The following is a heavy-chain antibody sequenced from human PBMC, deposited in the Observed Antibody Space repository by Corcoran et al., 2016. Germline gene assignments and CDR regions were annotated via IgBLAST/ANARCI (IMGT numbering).Heavy chain of an antibody. J-gene: IGHJ5*02. CDR1: GYSFTSYW. D-gene: IGHD2-2*01. Sequence: EVQLVQSGAEVKKPGESLKISCKGSGYSFTSYWIGWVRQMPGKGLEWMGIIYPGDSDTRYSPSFQGQVTISAEKSISTAYLQWSSLKASDTAMYYCARLKLGYCSSTSCSTVGWFDPWGQGTLVTVSS. CDR3: ARLKLGYCSSTSCSTVGWFDP. V-gene: IGHV5-51*01. CDR2: IYPGDSDT.